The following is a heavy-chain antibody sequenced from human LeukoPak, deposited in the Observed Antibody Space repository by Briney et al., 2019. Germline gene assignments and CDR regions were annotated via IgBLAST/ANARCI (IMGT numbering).Heavy chain of an antibody. V-gene: IGHV3-21*01. J-gene: IGHJ4*02. Sequence: GGSLRLSCAASGFTFSSYSMNGVRQAPGKGLEWVSSISSSSSYIYYADSVKGRFTISRDNAKKSLYLQMNSLRAEDTAVYYCARDAAYYYDSSGYAAPYFDYWGQGTLVTVSS. CDR2: ISSSSSYI. CDR1: GFTFSSYS. CDR3: ARDAAYYYDSSGYAAPYFDY. D-gene: IGHD3-22*01.